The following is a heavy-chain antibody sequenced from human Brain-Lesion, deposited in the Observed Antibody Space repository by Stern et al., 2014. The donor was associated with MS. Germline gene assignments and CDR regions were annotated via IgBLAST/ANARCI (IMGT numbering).Heavy chain of an antibody. CDR2: IYQSGSA. CDR3: ARDPRRGGLSGYYHGMDV. Sequence: VQLVESGPGLVKPSGTLSLTCAVSGASISNTQWWTWVRQSPGKGLEWIGEIYQSGSANYKPSLRSRVPISVDRSKNSFSLKLNSVTAADTAVYYCARDPRRGGLSGYYHGMDVWGQGTTVTVSS. CDR1: GASISNTQW. V-gene: IGHV4-4*02. D-gene: IGHD3-10*01. J-gene: IGHJ6*02.